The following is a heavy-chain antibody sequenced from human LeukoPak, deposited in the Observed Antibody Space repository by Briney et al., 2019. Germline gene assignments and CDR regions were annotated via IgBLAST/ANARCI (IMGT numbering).Heavy chain of an antibody. J-gene: IGHJ3*02. CDR3: ARIASPYYDILTGYYIHDAFDI. Sequence: SVKVSCTASGYSFTGYYIHWVRQAPGQGLEWMGGIIPILGTANYAQKFQGRVTITADESTSTAYMELSSLRSEDTAVYYCARIASPYYDILTGYYIHDAFDIWGQGTMVTVSS. D-gene: IGHD3-9*01. CDR1: GYSFTGYY. CDR2: IIPILGTA. V-gene: IGHV1-69*13.